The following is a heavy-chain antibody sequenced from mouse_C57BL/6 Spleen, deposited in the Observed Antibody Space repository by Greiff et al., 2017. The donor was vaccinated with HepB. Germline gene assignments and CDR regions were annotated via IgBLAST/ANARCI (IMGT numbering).Heavy chain of an antibody. D-gene: IGHD1-1*01. CDR1: GYAFSSYW. CDR2: IYPGDGDT. CDR3: ARRDGSAWFAY. Sequence: QVHVKQSGAELVKPGASVKISCKASGYAFSSYWMNWVKQRPGKGLEWIGQIYPGDGDTNYNGKFKGKATLTADKSSSTAYMQLSSLTSEDSAVYFCARRDGSAWFAYWGQGTLVTVSA. V-gene: IGHV1-80*01. J-gene: IGHJ3*01.